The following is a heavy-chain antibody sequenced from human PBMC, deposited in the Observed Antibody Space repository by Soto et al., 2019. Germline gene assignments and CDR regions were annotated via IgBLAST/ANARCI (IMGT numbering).Heavy chain of an antibody. D-gene: IGHD2-2*01. Sequence: GGSLRLSCAASGFTFSSYSMNWVRQAPGKGLEWVSSISSSSSYIYYADSVKGRFTISRDNAKNSLYLQMNSLRAEDTAVYYCARDVIVVVPAAKYYYGMDVWGQGTTVTVSS. V-gene: IGHV3-21*01. CDR2: ISSSSSYI. CDR1: GFTFSSYS. J-gene: IGHJ6*02. CDR3: ARDVIVVVPAAKYYYGMDV.